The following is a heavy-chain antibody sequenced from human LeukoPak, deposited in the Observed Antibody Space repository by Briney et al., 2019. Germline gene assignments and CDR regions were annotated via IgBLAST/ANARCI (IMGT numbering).Heavy chain of an antibody. J-gene: IGHJ4*02. CDR1: GYNLISNF. D-gene: IGHD6-19*01. CDR2: INPNGGSV. V-gene: IGHV1-46*01. CDR3: ARGELAVTGTSPLDY. Sequence: ASVKVSCKASGYNLISNFMHWVRQAPGQGLEWMGIINPNGGSVSYAQKFQGRVTMTRDRSTSTVYMELSRLRSEDTAIYYCARGELAVTGTSPLDYWGQGTLVTVSS.